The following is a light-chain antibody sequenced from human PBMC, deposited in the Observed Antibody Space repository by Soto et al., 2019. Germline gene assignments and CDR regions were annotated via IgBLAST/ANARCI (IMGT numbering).Light chain of an antibody. V-gene: IGLV1-40*01. J-gene: IGLJ2*01. CDR2: GNS. CDR3: AAWDDTLNGVL. Sequence: QSVLTQPPSVSGAPGQRVTISCTGSSSNIGANYHVHWYQQLPGTAPKLLIYGNSNRPSGVPDRFSGSKSGTSASLAITGLQAEDEADYYCAAWDDTLNGVLFGGGTKLTVL. CDR1: SSNIGANYH.